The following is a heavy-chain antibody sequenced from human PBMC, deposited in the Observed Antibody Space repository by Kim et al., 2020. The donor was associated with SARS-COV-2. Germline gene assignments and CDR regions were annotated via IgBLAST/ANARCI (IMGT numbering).Heavy chain of an antibody. CDR2: ISSSSSYI. V-gene: IGHV3-21*01. CDR3: ASLVFGEIQVFDY. J-gene: IGHJ4*02. Sequence: GGSLRLSCAASGFTFSSYSMNWVRQAPGKGLEWVSSISSSSSYIYYADSVKGRFTISRDNAKNSLYLQMNSLRAEDTAVYYCASLVFGEIQVFDYWGQGTLVTVSS. D-gene: IGHD3-10*02. CDR1: GFTFSSYS.